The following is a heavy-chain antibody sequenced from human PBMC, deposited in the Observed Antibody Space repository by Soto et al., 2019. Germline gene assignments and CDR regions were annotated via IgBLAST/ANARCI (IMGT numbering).Heavy chain of an antibody. CDR1: GYSFTSYW. V-gene: IGHV5-51*01. Sequence: PGESLKISCKGSGYSFTSYWIGWVRQMPGKGLEWMGIIYPGDSDTRYSPSFQGQVTISADKSISTAYLQWSSLKASDTAMYYCARHRSSSWYYYGMAVWGQGTTVTVSS. J-gene: IGHJ6*02. CDR2: IYPGDSDT. D-gene: IGHD6-13*01. CDR3: ARHRSSSWYYYGMAV.